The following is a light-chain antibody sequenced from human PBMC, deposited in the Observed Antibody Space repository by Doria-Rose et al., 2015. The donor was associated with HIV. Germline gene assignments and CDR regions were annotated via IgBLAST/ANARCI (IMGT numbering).Light chain of an antibody. V-gene: IGKV2-28*01. Sequence: DIVLTQSPLSLPVTPGQPASISCRSSQSLLHTIGYNYLDRYLQKPGQSPQLLIYLGSNRASGVPGRFGGSGSGTDFTLKISRVEAEDVGVYYCMQALQTPCTFGQGTKLEIK. CDR3: MQALQTPCT. CDR1: QSLLHTIGYNY. CDR2: LGS. J-gene: IGKJ2*02.